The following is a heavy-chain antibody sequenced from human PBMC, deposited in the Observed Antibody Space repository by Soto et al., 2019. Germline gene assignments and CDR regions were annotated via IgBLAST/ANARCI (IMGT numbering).Heavy chain of an antibody. V-gene: IGHV1-69*13. J-gene: IGHJ6*02. CDR3: ARGIFEASPGYYGMDV. CDR1: GVTFSSYA. CDR2: IIPIFGTA. Sequence: GASVKVSCKASGVTFSSYAISWVRQAPGQGLEWMGGIIPIFGTANYAQKFQGRVTITADESTSTAYMELSSLRSEDTAVYHCARGIFEASPGYYGMDVWGPGTTVTVSS. D-gene: IGHD3-3*01.